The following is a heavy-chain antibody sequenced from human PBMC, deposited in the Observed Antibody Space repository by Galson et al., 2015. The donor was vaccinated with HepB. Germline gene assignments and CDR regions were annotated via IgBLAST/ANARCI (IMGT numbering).Heavy chain of an antibody. D-gene: IGHD2-15*01. Sequence: CAISGDSVSSNSSAWSRIRQSPSRGLEWLGRIYYRSKWYNDYAPSVRSRIIINPDTSKNQFSLQLNSVSPDDTAMYYCARGRSAARTFDVWGQGTMVTVSS. CDR1: GDSVSSNSSA. J-gene: IGHJ3*01. CDR2: IYYRSKWYN. CDR3: ARGRSAARTFDV. V-gene: IGHV6-1*01.